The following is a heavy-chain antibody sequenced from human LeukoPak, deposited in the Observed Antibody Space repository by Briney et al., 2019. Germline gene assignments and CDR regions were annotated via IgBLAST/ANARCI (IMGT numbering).Heavy chain of an antibody. CDR2: IIPIFGTA. V-gene: IGHV1-69*13. Sequence: ASVKVSCKASGGTFSSYAISWVRQAPGQGLEWMGGIIPIFGTANYAQKFQGRVTITADESTSTAYMGLSSLRSEDTAVYYCARDGDCSSTSCSYDYWGQGTLVTVSS. J-gene: IGHJ4*02. D-gene: IGHD2-2*01. CDR3: ARDGDCSSTSCSYDY. CDR1: GGTFSSYA.